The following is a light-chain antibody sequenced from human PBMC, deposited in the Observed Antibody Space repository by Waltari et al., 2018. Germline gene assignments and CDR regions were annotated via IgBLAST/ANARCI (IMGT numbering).Light chain of an antibody. CDR2: KDN. V-gene: IGLV6-57*01. CDR1: SGTLASKS. J-gene: IGLJ2*01. Sequence: NFMLTQPHSVSESPGKTVTISCTRSSGTLASKSVQWYQQRPGSSPTTVIYKDNQRPSGVPDRFSGSIDSSSNSASLTISGLKTDDEADYYCQSYDRSNQVFGGGTKLTVL. CDR3: QSYDRSNQV.